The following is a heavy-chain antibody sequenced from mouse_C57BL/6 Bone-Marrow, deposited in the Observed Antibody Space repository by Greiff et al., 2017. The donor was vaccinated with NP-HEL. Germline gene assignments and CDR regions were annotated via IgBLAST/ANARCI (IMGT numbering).Heavy chain of an antibody. D-gene: IGHD2-4*01. CDR2: IWAGGST. CDR3: ARVIYYDYERLYYYAMDY. V-gene: IGHV2-9*02. CDR1: GFSLTSYG. Sequence: QVQLVESGPGLVAPSQSLSITCTVSGFSLTSYGVHWVRQPPGKGLEWLGVIWAGGSTNYNSALMSRLSISKDNSKSQVFLKMNSLQTDDTAMYYCARVIYYDYERLYYYAMDYWGQGTSVTVSS. J-gene: IGHJ4*01.